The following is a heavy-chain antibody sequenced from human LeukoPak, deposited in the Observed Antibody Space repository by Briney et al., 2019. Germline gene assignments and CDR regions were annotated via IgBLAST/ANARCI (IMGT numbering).Heavy chain of an antibody. D-gene: IGHD5-18*01. Sequence: ASVKVSCKASGYTFTSYGISWVRQAPGQGLEWMGWISAYNGNTNYAQKLQGRDTMTTDTSTSTAYMELRSLRSDDTAVYYCARAVGGYSYGLNYYYYYMDVWGKGTTVTVSS. J-gene: IGHJ6*03. CDR1: GYTFTSYG. CDR2: ISAYNGNT. V-gene: IGHV1-18*01. CDR3: ARAVGGYSYGLNYYYYYMDV.